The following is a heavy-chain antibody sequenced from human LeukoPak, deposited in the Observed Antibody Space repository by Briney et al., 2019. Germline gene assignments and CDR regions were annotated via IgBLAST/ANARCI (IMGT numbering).Heavy chain of an antibody. CDR1: RYTFTGYD. V-gene: IGHV1-2*02. CDR2: IDSNIGGT. J-gene: IGHJ5*02. D-gene: IGHD1-1*01. Sequence: ASVKVSCKASRYTFTGYDMHWVRQAPGQGLEWMGWIDSNIGGTNYAEKFQGRVTMTRDTSISTAFMELSRLTSDDTAVYYCARDATGTTIRWFDPWGQGTLVTVSS. CDR3: ARDATGTTIRWFDP.